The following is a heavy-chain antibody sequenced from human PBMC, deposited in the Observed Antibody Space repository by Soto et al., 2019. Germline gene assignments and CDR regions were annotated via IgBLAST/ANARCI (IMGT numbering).Heavy chain of an antibody. CDR1: GLSFPNYA. CDR3: AKGSSSTQYLNYYFYHMDV. CDR2: IGGSGAYT. Sequence: LLESGGGLVQPGGSLSLSCVASGLSFPNYAINWVRQAPGKGLEWVSGIGGSGAYTYYADSVKGRFTISRDNSKNTVYLQMNSLSGEETAVYYCAKGSSSTQYLNYYFYHMDVWGKGTPVSVSS. D-gene: IGHD2-2*01. J-gene: IGHJ6*03. V-gene: IGHV3-23*01.